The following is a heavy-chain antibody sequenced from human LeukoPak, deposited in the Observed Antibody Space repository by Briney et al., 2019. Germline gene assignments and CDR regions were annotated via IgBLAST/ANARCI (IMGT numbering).Heavy chain of an antibody. CDR3: ARQAAVPGEEKFDY. CDR2: INHSGGT. D-gene: IGHD6-19*01. CDR1: GGSFSGYY. J-gene: IGHJ4*02. Sequence: SETLSLTCGVYGGSFSGYYWSWIRQPPGKGLDGFGEINHSGGTNYNPPFKSRVTISVDTSKNQFSLKLNSVTAADTAVYYCARQAAVPGEEKFDYWGQGTLVTVSS. V-gene: IGHV4-34*01.